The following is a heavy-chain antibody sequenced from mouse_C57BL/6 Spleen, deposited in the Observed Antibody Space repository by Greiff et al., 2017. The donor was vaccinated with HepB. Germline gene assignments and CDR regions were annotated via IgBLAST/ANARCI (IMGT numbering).Heavy chain of an antibody. CDR2: ISSGGSSI. CDR3: ARDGFGSSLWAWFAY. J-gene: IGHJ3*01. V-gene: IGHV5-17*01. CDR1: GFTFSNYG. D-gene: IGHD1-1*01. Sequence: EVKLVESGGGLVKPGGSLKLSCAASGFTFSNYGMHWVRQTPEKGLEWVAYISSGGSSINYTDTVKGRFTISRANAKNTLFLQMTSLRSEDTAMYYCARDGFGSSLWAWFAYWGQGTLVTVSA.